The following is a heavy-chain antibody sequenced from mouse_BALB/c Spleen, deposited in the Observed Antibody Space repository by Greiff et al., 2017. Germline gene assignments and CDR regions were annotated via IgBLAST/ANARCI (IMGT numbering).Heavy chain of an antibody. CDR3: ARGGEYGNFFAY. D-gene: IGHD2-10*02. Sequence: EVKLVESGGGLVKPGGSLKLSCAASGFTFSSYAMSWVRQTPEKRLEWVASISSGGSTYYPDSVKGRFTISRDNARNILYLQMSSLRSEDTAMYYCARGGEYGNFFAYWGQGTLVTVSA. CDR2: ISSGGST. CDR1: GFTFSSYA. V-gene: IGHV5-6-5*01. J-gene: IGHJ3*01.